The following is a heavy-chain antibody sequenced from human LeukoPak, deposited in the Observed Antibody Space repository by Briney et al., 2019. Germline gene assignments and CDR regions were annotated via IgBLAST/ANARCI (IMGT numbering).Heavy chain of an antibody. Sequence: GGSLRLSCAASGFTFSSYAMSWVRQAPGKGLEWVSAISGSGGSTYYADSVKGRFTIYRDNSKNTLYLQMNSLRAEDTSVYYCAEDAKRLAKPYNGYWGQGNLVTVSS. CDR3: AEDAKRLAKPYNGY. CDR1: GFTFSSYA. J-gene: IGHJ4*02. V-gene: IGHV3-23*01. CDR2: ISGSGGST. D-gene: IGHD2-8*01.